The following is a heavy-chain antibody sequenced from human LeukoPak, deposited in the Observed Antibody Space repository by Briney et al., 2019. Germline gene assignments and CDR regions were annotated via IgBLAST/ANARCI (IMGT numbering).Heavy chain of an antibody. Sequence: GGSLRLSCAASGFTFSSYAMSWVRQAPGKGLEWVSAISGSGGSTYYADSVKGRFTISRDNSKNTLYLQMNSLRAEDTAVYYCAKDPVLYASYVRRFDPWGQGTLVTVSS. CDR2: ISGSGGST. D-gene: IGHD3-16*01. CDR3: AKDPVLYASYVRRFDP. V-gene: IGHV3-23*01. J-gene: IGHJ5*02. CDR1: GFTFSSYA.